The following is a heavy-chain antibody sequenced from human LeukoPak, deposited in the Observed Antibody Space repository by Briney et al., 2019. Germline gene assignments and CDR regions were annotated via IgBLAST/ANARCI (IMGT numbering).Heavy chain of an antibody. D-gene: IGHD3-10*01. V-gene: IGHV3-48*01. CDR3: ARDFAREFTIDY. Sequence: GGSLRLSCAASGFTFSNYNMNWVRQPPGKGLQWVSYISSSSNIIYYADSVKGRFIISRDNAKNSLFLQMNSLRAEDTAVYYCARDFAREFTIDYWGQGTLVTVSS. CDR2: ISSSSNII. CDR1: GFTFSNYN. J-gene: IGHJ4*02.